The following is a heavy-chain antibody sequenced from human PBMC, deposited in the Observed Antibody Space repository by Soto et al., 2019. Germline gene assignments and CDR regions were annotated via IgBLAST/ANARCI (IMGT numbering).Heavy chain of an antibody. CDR3: ARDPGAATFDY. D-gene: IGHD1-26*01. CDR2: INPYNGNT. J-gene: IGHJ4*01. V-gene: IGHV1-18*04. CDR1: GYSFSSYG. Sequence: SCKASGYSFSSYGVSWVRQAPGQGLEWIGWINPYNGNTLNAQNLQGRVTLTTDTSTSTAYMELRSLRSDDTAIYYCARDPGAATFDYWGQGTLVTVSS.